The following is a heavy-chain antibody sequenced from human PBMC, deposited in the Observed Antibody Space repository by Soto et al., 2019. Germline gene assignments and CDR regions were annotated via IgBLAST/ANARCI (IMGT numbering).Heavy chain of an antibody. J-gene: IGHJ4*02. CDR1: GFTFTSSA. Sequence: QMQLVQSGPEVKKPGTSVKVSCKASGFTFTSSAVQWVRQARGQRLEWIGWIVVGSGNTNYAQKFQERVTITRDMSTSTAYMELSSLRSEDTAVYYCAAGNLGLAPPMYSSSSALFDYWGQGTLVTVSS. D-gene: IGHD6-6*01. CDR2: IVVGSGNT. CDR3: AAGNLGLAPPMYSSSSALFDY. V-gene: IGHV1-58*01.